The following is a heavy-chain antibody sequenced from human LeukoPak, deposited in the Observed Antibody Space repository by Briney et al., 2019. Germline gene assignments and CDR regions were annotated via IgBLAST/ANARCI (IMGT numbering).Heavy chain of an antibody. CDR3: ARDEPTVTTGPPVGS. D-gene: IGHD4-17*01. CDR1: GFTFETYW. J-gene: IGHJ4*02. Sequence: PGGSLRLSCAASGFTFETYWMHWVRQAPGKGLVWVSCINGCGTTTNYADSVKGRFTISRDNAKNTLYLQMNSLRVEDTAVYYCARDEPTVTTGPPVGSWGQGTLVTVSS. V-gene: IGHV3-74*01. CDR2: INGCGTTT.